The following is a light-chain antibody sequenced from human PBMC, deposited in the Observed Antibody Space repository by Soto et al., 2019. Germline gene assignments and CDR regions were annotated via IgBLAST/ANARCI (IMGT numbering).Light chain of an antibody. Sequence: EIVLTQSPGTLSLSPGERATLSCRASQSVSSSYLAWYQQKPGQAPRLLIYGASTRATGIPARFSGSGSGTEFTLTISGLQSDDFAVYYCQQYSNWPPWTFGQGTRVDFK. V-gene: IGKV3D-15*01. CDR1: QSVSSSY. CDR2: GAS. CDR3: QQYSNWPPWT. J-gene: IGKJ1*01.